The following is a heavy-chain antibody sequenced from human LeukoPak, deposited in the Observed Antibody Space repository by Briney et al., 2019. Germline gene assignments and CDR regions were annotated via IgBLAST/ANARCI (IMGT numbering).Heavy chain of an antibody. CDR2: IYPDDSDP. CDR3: ARGVDGHTYGVDY. J-gene: IGHJ4*02. V-gene: IGHV5-51*01. CDR1: GYSFTTYW. D-gene: IGHD2-8*01. Sequence: WGSPKISRNGSGYSFTTYWIAWVRQMPGKGLELMGIIYPDDSDPRYSPSFQGQVTISADNSITTAYLQWSSLEASDTAMYYCARGVDGHTYGVDYWGQGTLVTVAS.